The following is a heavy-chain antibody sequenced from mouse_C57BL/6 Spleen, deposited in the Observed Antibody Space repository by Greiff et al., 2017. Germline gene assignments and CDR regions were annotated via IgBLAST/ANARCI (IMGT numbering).Heavy chain of an antibody. V-gene: IGHV1-4*01. D-gene: IGHD1-1*01. J-gene: IGHJ1*03. Sequence: VQLQQSGAELARPGASVKMSCKASGYTFTSYTMHWVKQRPGQGLEWIGYINPSSGYTKYNQKFKDKATLTADKSSSTAYMQLSSLTSEDTAVYDCASYYGSSYGYFDVWGKGTTVTVSS. CDR1: GYTFTSYT. CDR2: INPSSGYT. CDR3: ASYYGSSYGYFDV.